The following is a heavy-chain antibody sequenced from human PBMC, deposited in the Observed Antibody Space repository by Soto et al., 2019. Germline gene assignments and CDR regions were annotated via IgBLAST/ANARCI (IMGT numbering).Heavy chain of an antibody. D-gene: IGHD2-2*01. Sequence: SLRLSCAASGFTFSSYAMSWVRQAPGKGLEWVSAISGSGGSTYYADSVKGRFTISRDNSKNTLYLQMNSLRAEDTAVYYCAKEGIVVVPAAISSYYYGMDVWGQGTTVTVSS. J-gene: IGHJ6*02. CDR1: GFTFSSYA. CDR2: ISGSGGST. CDR3: AKEGIVVVPAAISSYYYGMDV. V-gene: IGHV3-23*01.